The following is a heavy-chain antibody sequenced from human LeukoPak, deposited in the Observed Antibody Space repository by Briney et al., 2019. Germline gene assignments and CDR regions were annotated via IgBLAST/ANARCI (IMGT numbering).Heavy chain of an antibody. V-gene: IGHV3-7*02. CDR2: IKQDGSEK. CDR1: GFTISSYW. D-gene: IGHD2-2*01. Sequence: GGSLRLSCAASGFTISSYWMTWVRQAPGKGLEWVANIKQDGSEKNYADSVKGRFTISRDNAKNSLYLQMSSLRADDTPVYYCYAANPDYWGQGTLVTVSS. J-gene: IGHJ4*02. CDR3: YAANPDY.